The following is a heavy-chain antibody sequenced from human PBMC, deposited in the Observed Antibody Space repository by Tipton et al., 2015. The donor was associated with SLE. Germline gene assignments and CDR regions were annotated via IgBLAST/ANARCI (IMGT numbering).Heavy chain of an antibody. J-gene: IGHJ3*01. CDR1: GFVFSSAW. V-gene: IGHV3-15*01. D-gene: IGHD3-22*01. Sequence: SLRLSCAASGFVFSSAWVSWVRQAPRKGLDWVGRIKSTSDGGTTDYAAPVKGRFTISRDDSINTLFLQMNSLRAEDTGVYYCATLYYYESDFYYPPWGQGTVVTVSS. CDR3: ATLYYYESDFYYPP. CDR2: IKSTSDGGTT.